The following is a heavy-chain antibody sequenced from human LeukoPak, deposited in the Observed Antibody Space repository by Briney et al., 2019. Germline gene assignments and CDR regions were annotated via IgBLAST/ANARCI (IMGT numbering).Heavy chain of an antibody. CDR3: ATDGRRSGWYGFDY. J-gene: IGHJ4*02. CDR1: GFTFSTYS. CDR2: ITSPVGRM. Sequence: GGSLRLSCAASGFTFSTYSMNWVRQAPGQGLEWVSSITSPVGRMYYADSLKGRITISRDNARSTLYLQMNSLRAEDTAVYYCATDGRRSGWYGFDYWGQGILVTVSS. D-gene: IGHD6-19*01. V-gene: IGHV3-21*01.